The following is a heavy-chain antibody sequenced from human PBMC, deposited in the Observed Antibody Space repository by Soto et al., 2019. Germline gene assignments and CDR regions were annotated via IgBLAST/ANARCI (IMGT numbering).Heavy chain of an antibody. Sequence: SETLSLTCTVSGGSISSSSYYWGWIRQPPGKGLEWIGSIYYSGSTYYNPSLKSRVTISVDTSKSQFSLKLSSVTAADTAVYYCASPITMVRGVTPYYYYGMDVWGQGTTVTVSS. CDR2: IYYSGST. D-gene: IGHD3-10*01. CDR3: ASPITMVRGVTPYYYYGMDV. CDR1: GGSISSSSYY. V-gene: IGHV4-39*01. J-gene: IGHJ6*02.